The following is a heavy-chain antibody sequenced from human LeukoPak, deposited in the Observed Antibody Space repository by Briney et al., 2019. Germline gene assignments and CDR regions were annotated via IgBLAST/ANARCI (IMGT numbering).Heavy chain of an antibody. Sequence: SETLSLTCAVYGGSFSGYYWSWIRQPPGKGLEWIGEINHSGSTNYNPSLKSRVTISVDTSKNQFSLKLSSVTAADTAVYHCARGSSPPAARGLFDYWGQGTLVTVSS. J-gene: IGHJ4*02. V-gene: IGHV4-34*01. CDR2: INHSGST. CDR1: GGSFSGYY. D-gene: IGHD2-2*01. CDR3: ARGSSPPAARGLFDY.